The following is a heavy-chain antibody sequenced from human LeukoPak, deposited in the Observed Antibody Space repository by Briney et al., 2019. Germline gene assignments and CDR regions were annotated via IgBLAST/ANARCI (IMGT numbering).Heavy chain of an antibody. V-gene: IGHV3-21*01. CDR1: GFTFSSYS. J-gene: IGHJ5*02. Sequence: GGSLRLYCAASGFTFSSYSMNWVRQAPGKGLEWVSSISSSSSYIYYADSVKGRFTISRDNAKNSLYLQMNGLRAEDTAVYYCAIGRYCSSTSCYAPNWFDPWGQGTLVTVSS. CDR3: AIGRYCSSTSCYAPNWFDP. CDR2: ISSSSSYI. D-gene: IGHD2-2*01.